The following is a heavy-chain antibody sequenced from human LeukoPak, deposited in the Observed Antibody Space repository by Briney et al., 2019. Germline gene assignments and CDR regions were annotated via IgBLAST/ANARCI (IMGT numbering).Heavy chain of an antibody. V-gene: IGHV4-61*02. J-gene: IGHJ5*02. CDR2: IYTSGST. CDR3: AREAAVAGNWFDP. D-gene: IGHD6-19*01. CDR1: GGSISSGSYY. Sequence: PSETLSLTCTVSGGSISSGSYYWSWIRQPAGKGLEWIGRIYTSGSTNYNPSLKSRVTISVDKSKNQFSLKLSSVTAADTAVYYCAREAAVAGNWFDPWGQGTLVTVSS.